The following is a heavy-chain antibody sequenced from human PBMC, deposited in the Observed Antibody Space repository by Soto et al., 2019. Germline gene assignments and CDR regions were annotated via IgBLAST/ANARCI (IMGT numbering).Heavy chain of an antibody. CDR2: IYSGGST. CDR3: AREIVVSAATDYYYYYGMDV. Sequence: GGSLRLSCAASGFTVSSNYMSWVRQAPGKGLEWVSVIYSGGSTYYADSVKGRFTISRDNSKNTLYLQMNSLRAEDTAVYYCAREIVVSAATDYYYYYGMDVWGQGTTVTVSS. J-gene: IGHJ6*02. V-gene: IGHV3-53*01. CDR1: GFTVSSNY. D-gene: IGHD2-2*01.